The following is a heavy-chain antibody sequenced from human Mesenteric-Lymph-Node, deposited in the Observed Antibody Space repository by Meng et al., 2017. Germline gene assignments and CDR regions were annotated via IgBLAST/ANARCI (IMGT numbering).Heavy chain of an antibody. D-gene: IGHD1-26*01. CDR2: TYYRSTWYN. CDR1: GDSVSSNSVA. Sequence: QVQLQRSCPGLVEPSQTPPLTFVISGDSVSSNSVAWAWIRQSPSRGLEWLGRTYYRSTWYNAYAMFVKSRITISQDTSKNQLSLQLNSVTPEDTAVYYCARHNGGTYRFDCWGQGTLVTVSS. J-gene: IGHJ4*02. V-gene: IGHV6-1*01. CDR3: ARHNGGTYRFDC.